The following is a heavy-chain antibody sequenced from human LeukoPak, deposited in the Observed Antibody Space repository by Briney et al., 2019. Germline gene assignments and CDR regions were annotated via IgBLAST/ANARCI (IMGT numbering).Heavy chain of an antibody. D-gene: IGHD1-26*01. CDR1: GFTLSTNA. J-gene: IGHJ4*02. Sequence: GGSLRLSCLTPGFTLSTNAMSWVRQAPGKGLEWISGISGSGASTYYADSVKGRFTISRDDSRNTLYLQMNSLRGDDTAVYYCAKDVGKWESLHFFDYWGQGTLVTVSS. V-gene: IGHV3-23*01. CDR3: AKDVGKWESLHFFDY. CDR2: ISGSGAST.